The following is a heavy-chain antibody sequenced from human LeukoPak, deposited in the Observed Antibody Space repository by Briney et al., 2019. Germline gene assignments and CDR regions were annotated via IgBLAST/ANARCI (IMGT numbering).Heavy chain of an antibody. CDR1: GGSVTTYY. J-gene: IGHJ4*02. V-gene: IGHV4-34*01. D-gene: IGHD1-26*01. Sequence: SETLSLTCIVSGGSVTTYYWTWIRQSPGKGLEWIGEVNHRGSTNLNPSLKSRVTLSVDTSKHQFSLRLTSVTAADAAVYYCASSVGSTDYWGQGTLVTVSS. CDR3: ASSVGSTDY. CDR2: VNHRGST.